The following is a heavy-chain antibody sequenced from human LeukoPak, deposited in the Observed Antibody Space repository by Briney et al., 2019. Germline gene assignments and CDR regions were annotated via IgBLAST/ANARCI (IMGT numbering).Heavy chain of an antibody. CDR1: GFTFNNYN. D-gene: IGHD2-15*01. J-gene: IGHJ4*02. CDR3: ARGRYCSGGRCYSDFDY. V-gene: IGHV3-48*04. CDR2: VSSSSSSI. Sequence: GGSLRLSCAASGFTFNNYNMNWVRQAPGKGLEWVSYVSSSSSSIFYADSVKGRFTISRDNAKNSLYLQMNSLRGEDTAVYYCARGRYCSGGRCYSDFDYWGQGTLVTVFS.